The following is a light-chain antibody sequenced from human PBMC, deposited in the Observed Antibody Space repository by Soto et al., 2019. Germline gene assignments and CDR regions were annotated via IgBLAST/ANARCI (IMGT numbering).Light chain of an antibody. CDR2: WAS. Sequence: DIVMTQSPDSLAVSLGERATINCKSSQSVLYSSNNKNYLAWYQQKPGQPPKLLIYWASTRESGVPDRLSGSGSVTDFTLTISSLQAEDVAVYYYQQYYSTPLTFGGGTKVEIK. CDR1: QSVLYSSNNKNY. J-gene: IGKJ4*01. V-gene: IGKV4-1*01. CDR3: QQYYSTPLT.